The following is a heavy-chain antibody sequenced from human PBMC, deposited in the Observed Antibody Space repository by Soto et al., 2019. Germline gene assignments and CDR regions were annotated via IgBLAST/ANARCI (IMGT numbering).Heavy chain of an antibody. CDR2: ISNDGSS. Sequence: EVQLVESGGGLVQPGGSLRLSCVASGFTFISYWMHWVRQAPGKGLVWVSSISNDGSSIYADPVKGRFTISRDNAKNTLYLQMNSLRAEDTAVYYCARLPNKSPQNWGQGTLVIVSP. V-gene: IGHV3-74*01. CDR3: ARLPNKSPQN. CDR1: GFTFISYW. J-gene: IGHJ1*01.